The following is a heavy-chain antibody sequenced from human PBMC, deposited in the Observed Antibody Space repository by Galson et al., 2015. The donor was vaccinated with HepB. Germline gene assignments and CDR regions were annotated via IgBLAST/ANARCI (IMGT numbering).Heavy chain of an antibody. CDR2: IIPILERT. Sequence: SCKASGYTFSGYTISWVRQAPGQGLEWMGKIIPILERTNYAQNFQDRVTITADKSTGTAYMELGSLRSEDTAVYYCARASLREVGSYYFDFWGQGTLVTVSS. V-gene: IGHV1-69*02. CDR3: ARASLREVGSYYFDF. J-gene: IGHJ4*02. CDR1: GYTFSGYT. D-gene: IGHD1-26*01.